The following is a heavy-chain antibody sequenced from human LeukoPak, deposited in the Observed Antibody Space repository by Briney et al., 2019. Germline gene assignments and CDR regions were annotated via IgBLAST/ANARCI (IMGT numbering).Heavy chain of an antibody. CDR3: ARRTYGAYAFDY. CDR1: RGSISSGGYY. D-gene: IGHD4/OR15-4a*01. V-gene: IGHV4-31*03. J-gene: IGHJ4*02. Sequence: SQTLSLTCTVSRGSISSGGYYWTWIRQHPGKGLEWIGYIYYSGSTNYNPSLKSRVTISVDTSKNQFSLKLSSVTAADTAMYYCARRTYGAYAFDYWGQGTLVTVSS. CDR2: IYYSGST.